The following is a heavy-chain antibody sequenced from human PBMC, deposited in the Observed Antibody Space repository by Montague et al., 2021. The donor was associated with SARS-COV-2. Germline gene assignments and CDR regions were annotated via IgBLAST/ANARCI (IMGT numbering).Heavy chain of an antibody. CDR3: ARDQVWPIAAAGTSYSYYAMDV. V-gene: IGHV3-30*01. CDR2: NNK. D-gene: IGHD6-13*01. J-gene: IGHJ6*02. Sequence: NNKDYADSVKGRFTISRDNSKNTLYLQMNSLRADDTAVYYCARDQVWPIAAAGTSYSYYAMDVGGQGTTVTGSS.